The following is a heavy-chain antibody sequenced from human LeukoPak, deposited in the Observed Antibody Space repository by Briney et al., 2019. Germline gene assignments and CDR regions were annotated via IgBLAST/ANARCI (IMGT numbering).Heavy chain of an antibody. V-gene: IGHV4-38-2*02. CDR3: ARDNPRTTGYSSGSTFDF. D-gene: IGHD6-19*01. Sequence: SETLSLTCSVSGYSIGSGYDWAWIRQPPGKGLEWIGSINYSGRPYYNPSLKSRVTISVDTSKNQFSLNLRSVTAADTAVYFCARDNPRTTGYSSGSTFDFWGQGILVTVSS. CDR1: GYSIGSGYD. CDR2: INYSGRP. J-gene: IGHJ4*02.